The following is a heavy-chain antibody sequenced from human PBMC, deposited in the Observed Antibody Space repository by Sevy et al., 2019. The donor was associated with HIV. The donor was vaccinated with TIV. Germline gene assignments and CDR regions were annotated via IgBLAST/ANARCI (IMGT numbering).Heavy chain of an antibody. J-gene: IGHJ5*02. D-gene: IGHD3-3*01. Sequence: SETLSLTCTVSGGSISRNSHYWGWIRQPPGKGLEWIGSIYYSGSTYYNPSLKGPVTISGNTSKNQSSLKLNSVTAAVTAVYYCATHALSITIFGVVTRNWFDPWGQGTLVTVSS. V-gene: IGHV4-39*01. CDR2: IYYSGST. CDR3: ATHALSITIFGVVTRNWFDP. CDR1: GGSISRNSHY.